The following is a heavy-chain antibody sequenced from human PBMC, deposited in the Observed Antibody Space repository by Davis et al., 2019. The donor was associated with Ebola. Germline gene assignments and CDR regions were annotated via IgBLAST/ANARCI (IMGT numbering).Heavy chain of an antibody. J-gene: IGHJ5*02. CDR3: ARTSLGDYVGWFDP. CDR1: GGSISSGGYY. CDR2: IYTSGST. D-gene: IGHD4-23*01. Sequence: PSETLSLTCTVSGGSISSGGYYWSWIRQHPGKGLEWIGRIYTSGSTNYNPSLKSRVTMSVDTSKNQFSLKLSSVTAADTAVYYCARTSLGDYVGWFDPWGQGTLVTVSS. V-gene: IGHV4-61*02.